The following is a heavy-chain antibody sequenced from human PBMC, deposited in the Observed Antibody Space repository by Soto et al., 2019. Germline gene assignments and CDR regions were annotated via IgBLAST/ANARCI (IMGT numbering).Heavy chain of an antibody. Sequence: SETLALTGNVSGGSTNGRSDYWGWIRQPPGKGLEWIGSVYYSGSTHDNPSLQSRVTISVDTSRNQFSLNLISVTAADTAVYFCARQPRGPGYGERGLYFDHWGQGTLVTVSS. D-gene: IGHD3-16*01. CDR1: GGSTNGRSDY. J-gene: IGHJ4*02. V-gene: IGHV4-39*01. CDR2: VYYSGST. CDR3: ARQPRGPGYGERGLYFDH.